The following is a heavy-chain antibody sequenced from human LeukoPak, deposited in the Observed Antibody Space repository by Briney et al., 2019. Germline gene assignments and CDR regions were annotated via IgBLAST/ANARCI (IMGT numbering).Heavy chain of an antibody. Sequence: PGGSLRLSCAASGFTFSSYSMNWVRQAPGKGLEWVSSISSGSSYIYYADSVKGRFTISRDNAKNSLYLQMNSLRAEDTAVYYCARDDVTGTYYWGQGTLVTVSS. D-gene: IGHD1-20*01. CDR2: ISSGSSYI. CDR3: ARDDVTGTYY. CDR1: GFTFSSYS. V-gene: IGHV3-21*01. J-gene: IGHJ4*02.